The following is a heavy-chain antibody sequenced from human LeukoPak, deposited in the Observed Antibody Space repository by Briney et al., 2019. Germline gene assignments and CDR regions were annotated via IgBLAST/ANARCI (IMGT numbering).Heavy chain of an antibody. D-gene: IGHD3-22*01. Sequence: ASGKVSCKATSRISFVRQAPGQGLEGMGWSGTYGGDTYYAQKFQGRITVTTDTSTSTVYMELRNLRSDDTAVYYCARDLWNFYDDSGYNRDFDFWGQGTLVTVSS. CDR1: TSR. V-gene: IGHV1-18*01. J-gene: IGHJ4*02. CDR2: SGTYGGDT. CDR3: ARDLWNFYDDSGYNRDFDF.